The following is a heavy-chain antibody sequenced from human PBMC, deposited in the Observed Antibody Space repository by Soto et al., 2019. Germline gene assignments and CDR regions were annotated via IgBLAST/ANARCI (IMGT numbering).Heavy chain of an antibody. CDR1: GYMFINYG. CDR2: ISVYNGKT. D-gene: IGHD3-10*01. CDR3: VIDLDGSGRYYTDF. Sequence: ASVKVSCKASGYMFINYGISWVRQAPGQGLEWMGWISVYNGKTNYAQNLQGRVTMTTDTSTSTAYMELRSLRSDDTAVYYCVIDLDGSGRYYTDFWCLATLVTVSS. V-gene: IGHV1-18*04. J-gene: IGHJ4*02.